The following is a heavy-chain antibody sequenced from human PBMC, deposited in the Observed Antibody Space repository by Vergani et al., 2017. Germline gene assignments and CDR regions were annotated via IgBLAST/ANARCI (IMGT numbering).Heavy chain of an antibody. J-gene: IGHJ4*02. CDR3: ARHRPGSGWSPGDFDD. CDR2: ISHSGST. CDR1: GYSISRGFS. D-gene: IGHD6-19*01. Sequence: QVQLRESGPGLVKPSETLSLTCAVSGYSISRGFSWGWIRQPPGKGLEWIASISHSGSTYYNPSLKSRVTISLETSKNQFSLNLSSVTAADTAVYYCARHRPGSGWSPGDFDDWGQGILVTVSS. V-gene: IGHV4-38-2*01.